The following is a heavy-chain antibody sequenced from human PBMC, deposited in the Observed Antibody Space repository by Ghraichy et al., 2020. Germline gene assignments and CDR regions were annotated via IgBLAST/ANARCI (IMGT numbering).Heavy chain of an antibody. CDR3: ARGVGSTDYTPHWFDP. V-gene: IGHV3-48*02. J-gene: IGHJ5*02. Sequence: GGSLRLSCAASGFTFSGFSMNWVRQAPGKGLEWVSYIKSDSSAIHYAASVKGRFTISRDNVRNSLYLQMNSLRDEDTAVYYCARGVGSTDYTPHWFDPWGQGTRVTVSS. CDR1: GFTFSGFS. D-gene: IGHD4-11*01. CDR2: IKSDSSAI.